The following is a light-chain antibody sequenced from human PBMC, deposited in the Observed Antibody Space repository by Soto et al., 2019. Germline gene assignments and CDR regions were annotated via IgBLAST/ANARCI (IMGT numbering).Light chain of an antibody. J-gene: IGLJ2*01. Sequence: QSVLTQSPSVSEAPRQRVTITCSGSSSNIGDNPVNWYQQLTGKAPKLLIYYDDLLASGVSDRFSGSKSCTSASLAISGLQSEDEGDYYCAAWDDSLDGVVFGGGTKLTVL. CDR3: AAWDDSLDGVV. CDR2: YDD. CDR1: SSNIGDNP. V-gene: IGLV1-36*01.